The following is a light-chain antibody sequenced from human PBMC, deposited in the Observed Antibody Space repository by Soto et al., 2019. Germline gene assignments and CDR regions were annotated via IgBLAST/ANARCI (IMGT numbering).Light chain of an antibody. CDR2: GAS. J-gene: IGKJ3*01. V-gene: IGKV3-20*01. CDR1: QSVDNKY. CDR3: QEYGNPL. Sequence: VLTQSPGTLSLSPGERATLSCRASQSVDNKYLAWYQQKRGQAPRLLIYGASTRAAGIPDRFSGSGSWTDFTLAISSLEPEDFAVYYCQEYGNPLFGPGTKVEIK.